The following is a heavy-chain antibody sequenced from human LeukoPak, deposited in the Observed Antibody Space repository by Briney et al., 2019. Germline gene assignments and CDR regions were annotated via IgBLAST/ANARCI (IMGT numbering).Heavy chain of an antibody. CDR2: INHSGST. V-gene: IGHV4-34*01. CDR3: ARTCGGDCYPRQGAFDI. Sequence: SETLSLTCAVYGGSFSGYYWSWIRQPPGKGLEWIGEINHSGSTNYNPSLKSRVTISVDTSKNQFSLKLSSVTAADTAVYYCARTCGGDCYPRQGAFDIWGQGTMVTVSS. CDR1: GGSFSGYY. J-gene: IGHJ3*02. D-gene: IGHD2-21*02.